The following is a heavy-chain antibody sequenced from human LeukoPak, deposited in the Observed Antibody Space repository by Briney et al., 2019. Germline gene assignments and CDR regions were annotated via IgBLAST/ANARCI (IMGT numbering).Heavy chain of an antibody. J-gene: IGHJ4*02. CDR1: GYSISSGYY. V-gene: IGHV4-38-2*02. Sequence: KPSETLSLTCTVSGYSISSGYYWGWIRQPPGQGLEWIGSIYHSGSTYYNPSLKSRVTISVDTSKNQFTLKLSSVTAADTAVYYCARDAYGDHIHPSYWGQGTLVTVSS. D-gene: IGHD4-17*01. CDR2: IYHSGST. CDR3: ARDAYGDHIHPSY.